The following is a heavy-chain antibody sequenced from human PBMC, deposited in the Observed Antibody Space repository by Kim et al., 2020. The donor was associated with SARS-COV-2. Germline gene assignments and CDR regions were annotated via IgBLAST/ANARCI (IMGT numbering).Heavy chain of an antibody. V-gene: IGHV3-23*01. Sequence: GGSLRLSCAASGFTFSSYAMSWVRQAPGKGLEWVSAISGSGGSTYYADSVKGRFTISRDNSKNTLYLQMNSLRAEDTAVYYCAKSARVLRYFVWLSSFDYWGQGTLVTVSS. CDR2: ISGSGGST. D-gene: IGHD3-9*01. J-gene: IGHJ4*02. CDR3: AKSARVLRYFVWLSSFDY. CDR1: GFTFSSYA.